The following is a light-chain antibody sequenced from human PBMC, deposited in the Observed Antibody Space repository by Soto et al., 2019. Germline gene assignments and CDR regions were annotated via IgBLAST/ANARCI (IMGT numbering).Light chain of an antibody. CDR3: QQFSSYPLT. Sequence: EFVLTQSPGTLSFAPGEGATLSSRASQTVRNNYLAWYQQKPGQAPRLLIYDASSRATGIPDRFSGGGSGTDFTLTISRLEPEDFAVYYCQQFSSYPLTFGGGTKVDIK. V-gene: IGKV3-20*01. J-gene: IGKJ4*01. CDR1: QTVRNNY. CDR2: DAS.